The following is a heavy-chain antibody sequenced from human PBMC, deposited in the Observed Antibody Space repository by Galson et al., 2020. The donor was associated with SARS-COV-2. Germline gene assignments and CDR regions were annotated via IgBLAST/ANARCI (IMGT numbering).Heavy chain of an antibody. CDR2: IYHSGST. J-gene: IGHJ5*02. CDR3: ARDVGVRGVINWFDP. D-gene: IGHD3-10*01. V-gene: IGHV4-4*02. CDR1: GGSISSSNW. Sequence: SETLSLTCAVSGGSISSSNWWSWVRQHPGKGLEWIGEIYHSGSTNYNPSLKSRVTISVDKSKNQFSLKLSSVTAADTAVYYCARDVGVRGVINWFDPWGQGTLVTVSS.